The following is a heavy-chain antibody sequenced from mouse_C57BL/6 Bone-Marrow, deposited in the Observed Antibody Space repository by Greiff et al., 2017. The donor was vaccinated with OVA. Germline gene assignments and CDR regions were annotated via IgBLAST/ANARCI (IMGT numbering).Heavy chain of an antibody. CDR3: TTGDYYGSSYVGY. CDR1: GFNIKDDY. D-gene: IGHD1-1*01. CDR2: IDPENGDT. V-gene: IGHV14-4*01. J-gene: IGHJ2*01. Sequence: VQLKESGAELVRPGASVKLSRTASGFNIKDDYMHWVKQRPEQGLEWIGWIDPENGDTEYASKFQGKATITADTSSNTAYLQLSSLTSEDTAVYYCTTGDYYGSSYVGYWGQGTTLTVSS.